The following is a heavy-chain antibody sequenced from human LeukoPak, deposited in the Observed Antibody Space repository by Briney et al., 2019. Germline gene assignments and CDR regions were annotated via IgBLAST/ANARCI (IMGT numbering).Heavy chain of an antibody. J-gene: IGHJ4*02. CDR1: GFTFSDHG. CDR3: ARVEIAVAD. D-gene: IGHD6-19*01. V-gene: IGHV3-30*12. Sequence: GSLRLSCAASGFTFSDHGMHWVRQAPGKGLEWVAFIVNDGSNHYYADSVKGRFTISRDNPKNNVYLQMYSLRAEDTAVYYCARVEIAVADWGQGTLVTVSS. CDR2: IVNDGSNH.